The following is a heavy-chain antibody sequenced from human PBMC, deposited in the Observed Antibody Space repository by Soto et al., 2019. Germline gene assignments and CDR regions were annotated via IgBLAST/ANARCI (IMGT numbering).Heavy chain of an antibody. CDR1: GGSSSGYY. CDR3: ARGQGTWIQLWSFDY. D-gene: IGHD5-18*01. V-gene: IGHV4-34*01. J-gene: IGHJ4*02. CDR2: IDHSGST. Sequence: LSLTCAVYGGSSSGYYWSWIRQPPGKGLEWIGEIDHSGSTNYNPSLKSRVTISVDTSKNQFSLKLSSVTAADTAVYYCARGQGTWIQLWSFDYWGQGTLVTVSS.